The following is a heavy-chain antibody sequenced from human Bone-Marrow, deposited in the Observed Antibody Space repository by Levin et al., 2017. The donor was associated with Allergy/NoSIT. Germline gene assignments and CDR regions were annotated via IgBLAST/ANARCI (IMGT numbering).Heavy chain of an antibody. D-gene: IGHD2-21*01. Sequence: SQTLSLTCTVSGDSISTGHYYWSWIRQNPGKGLEWIGHIYYSGATYYNPSLKSRVTISVDTSEDQISLKLTSVTAADTAVYYCTRVRNSGGRGWFDTWGQGTLVTVSS. J-gene: IGHJ5*02. CDR1: GDSISTGHYY. CDR2: IYYSGAT. CDR3: TRVRNSGGRGWFDT. V-gene: IGHV4-31*03.